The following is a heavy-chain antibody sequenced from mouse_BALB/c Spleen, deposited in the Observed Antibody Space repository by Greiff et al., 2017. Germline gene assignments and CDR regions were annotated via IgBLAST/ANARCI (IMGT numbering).Heavy chain of an antibody. D-gene: IGHD1-2*01. J-gene: IGHJ3*01. V-gene: IGHV5-6-4*01. CDR2: ISSGGSYT. CDR3: TRDGRITTAAWFAY. CDR1: GFTFSSYT. Sequence: EVKLVESGGGLVKPGGSLKLSCAASGFTFSSYTMSWVRQTPEKRLEWVATISSGGSYTYYPDSVKGRFTISRDNAKNTLYLQMSSLKSEDTAMYYCTRDGRITTAAWFAYWGQGTLVTVSA.